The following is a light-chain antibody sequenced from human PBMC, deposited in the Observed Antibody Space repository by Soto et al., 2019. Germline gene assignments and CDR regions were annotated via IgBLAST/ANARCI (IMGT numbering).Light chain of an antibody. V-gene: IGLV3-21*04. CDR3: QVWDSSSDHPE. CDR2: YDS. CDR1: NIGSKS. J-gene: IGLJ2*01. Sequence: SYELTQPPSVSVAPGKTARITCGGNNIGSKSVHWYQQKPGQAPVLVIYYDSDRPSGIPERFSGSSSGNTATLTISRVEAGDEADYYCQVWDSSSDHPEFGGGTKLTVL.